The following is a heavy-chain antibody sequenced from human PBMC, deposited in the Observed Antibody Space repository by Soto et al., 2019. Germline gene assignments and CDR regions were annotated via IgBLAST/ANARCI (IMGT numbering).Heavy chain of an antibody. Sequence: GGSLRLSCAASGFTFSSCGMHWVRQAPGKGLEWVAVISYDGSNKYYADSVKGRFTISRDNSKNTLYLQMNSLRAEDTAVYYWAKGQWELLYYFDYWGQGTLVTVSS. CDR1: GFTFSSCG. CDR3: AKGQWELLYYFDY. D-gene: IGHD1-26*01. CDR2: ISYDGSNK. V-gene: IGHV3-30*18. J-gene: IGHJ4*02.